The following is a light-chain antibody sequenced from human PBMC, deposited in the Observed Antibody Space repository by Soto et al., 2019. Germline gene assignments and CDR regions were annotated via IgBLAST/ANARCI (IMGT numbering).Light chain of an antibody. CDR2: LAS. CDR1: QDISTW. CDR3: QQANIFPVA. Sequence: DIQMTQSPSSLSASVGDRVTITCRASQDISTWVAWYQHKPGKAPKLLIYLASTLQNGVPSRFSGAGSGTDFTLTINSLQPEDFAVYYCQQANIFPVAFGQGTRREIK. J-gene: IGKJ5*01. V-gene: IGKV1D-12*01.